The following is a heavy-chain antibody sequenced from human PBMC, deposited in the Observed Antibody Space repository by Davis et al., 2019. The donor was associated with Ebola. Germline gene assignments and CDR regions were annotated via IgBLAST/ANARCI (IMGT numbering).Heavy chain of an antibody. CDR2: IIPIFGTA. Sequence: SVKVSCKASGGTFSSYAINWVRQAPGQGLEWMGGIIPIFGTANYAQKFQGRVTITADESTSTAYMELSSLRSEDTAVYYCARDQLQLWLRGGMDVWGQGTTVTVSS. J-gene: IGHJ6*02. V-gene: IGHV1-69*13. CDR1: GGTFSSYA. CDR3: ARDQLQLWLRGGMDV. D-gene: IGHD5-18*01.